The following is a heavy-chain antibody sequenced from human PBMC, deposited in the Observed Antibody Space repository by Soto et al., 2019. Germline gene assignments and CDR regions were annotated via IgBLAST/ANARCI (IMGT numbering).Heavy chain of an antibody. V-gene: IGHV3-72*01. CDR2: IKNKSARDTT. CDR1: GFSSSDYY. J-gene: IGHJ4*02. D-gene: IGHD1-1*01. CDR3: AREMFYKFDH. Sequence: PGGSLRLSCAASGFSSSDYYMVWVRQDRGKGLEWIGRIKNKSARDTTDYAASMKGRFTISRDDSKNSLYLQVNSLEAEDTAVYYCAREMFYKFDHWGQGTLVTVSS.